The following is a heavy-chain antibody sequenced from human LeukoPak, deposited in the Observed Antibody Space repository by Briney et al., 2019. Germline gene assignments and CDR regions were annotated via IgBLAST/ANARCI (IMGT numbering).Heavy chain of an antibody. CDR2: ISYDGSNK. J-gene: IGHJ4*02. V-gene: IGHV3-30*18. CDR1: GFTFSSYG. D-gene: IGHD3-10*01. Sequence: GGSLRLSCAASGFTFSSYGMHWVRQAPGKGLEWVAVISYDGSNKYYADSVKGRFTISRDNSKNTLYLQMNSLRAEDTAVYYCAKGILWFGEFTLWGQGTLVTVSS. CDR3: AKGILWFGEFTL.